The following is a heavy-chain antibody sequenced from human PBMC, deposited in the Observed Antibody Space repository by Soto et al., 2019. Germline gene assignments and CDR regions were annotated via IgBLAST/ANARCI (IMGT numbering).Heavy chain of an antibody. V-gene: IGHV1-2*02. CDR2: INPNSGGT. CDR3: ARDSSSTAMYYFDY. CDR1: GYTFTGCY. Sequence: GASVKVSCKASGYTFTGCYMHCVRHSPGQGLEWMGWINPNSGGTNYAQKFQGRVTMTRDTSISTAYMELSRLRSDDTAVYYCARDSSSTAMYYFDYWGQGTLVTVSS. D-gene: IGHD6-6*01. J-gene: IGHJ4*02.